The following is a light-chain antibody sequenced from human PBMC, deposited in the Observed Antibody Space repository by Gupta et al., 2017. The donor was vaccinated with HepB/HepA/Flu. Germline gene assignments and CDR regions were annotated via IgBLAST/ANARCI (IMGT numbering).Light chain of an antibody. Sequence: DVVMTQSPPSLPVTLGQPASISCRSTQSLVHSDGNTYLNWFLQRPGQSPRRLIYQVSNRDSGVPDRFSGSGSGPDFTLKISRVEAEDVGVYYCLQGTQWPWTFGQGTKVELK. CDR3: LQGTQWPWT. V-gene: IGKV2-30*02. CDR2: QVS. J-gene: IGKJ1*01. CDR1: QSLVHSDGNTY.